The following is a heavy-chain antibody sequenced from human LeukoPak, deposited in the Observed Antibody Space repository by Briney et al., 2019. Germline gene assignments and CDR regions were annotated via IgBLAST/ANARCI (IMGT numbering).Heavy chain of an antibody. D-gene: IGHD5-12*01. CDR3: ARDEGYVLGFDP. CDR2: ISSRSSYI. Sequence: PGGSLRLSCAASGFTFSSYSMNWVRQAPGKGLEWVSSISSRSSYIYYADSVKGRFTISRDNAKNSLYLQMNSLRAEDTAVYYCARDEGYVLGFDPWGREPWSPSPQ. J-gene: IGHJ5*02. CDR1: GFTFSSYS. V-gene: IGHV3-21*01.